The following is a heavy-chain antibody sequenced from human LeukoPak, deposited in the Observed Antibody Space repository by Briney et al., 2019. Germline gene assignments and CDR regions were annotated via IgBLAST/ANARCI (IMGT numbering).Heavy chain of an antibody. CDR3: ARDSGNYHYDMDV. D-gene: IGHD3-10*01. J-gene: IGHJ6*02. Sequence: GASVKVSCKTSGYSFNSHHVHWVRQAPGQGLEWMGINFFHDGTTSNTQKFPGRLTMTRDTSTSTVYMELGSLRSEDTAVYYCARDSGNYHYDMDVWGQGTTVIVSS. CDR2: NFFHDGTT. V-gene: IGHV1-46*02. CDR1: GYSFNSHH.